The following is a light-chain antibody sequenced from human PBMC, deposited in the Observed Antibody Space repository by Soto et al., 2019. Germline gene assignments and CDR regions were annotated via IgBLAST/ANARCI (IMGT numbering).Light chain of an antibody. CDR3: QKYNNWPALT. V-gene: IGKV3-15*01. J-gene: IGKJ4*01. CDR1: QSVSSN. CDR2: GAS. Sequence: EIVMTQSPATLSVSPGERATLSCRASQSVSSNLAWYQQQPGQAPRLLIYGASTRATGIPARFSGSRSGTEFTLTISSLQSADFAVYYCQKYNNWPALTFGGGTKVEIK.